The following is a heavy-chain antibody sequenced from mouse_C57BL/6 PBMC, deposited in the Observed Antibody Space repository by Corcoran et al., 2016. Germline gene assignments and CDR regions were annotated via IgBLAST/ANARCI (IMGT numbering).Heavy chain of an antibody. CDR1: GYTFTTYG. J-gene: IGHJ2*01. D-gene: IGHD4-1*01. Sequence: QIQLVQSGPELKKPGETVKISCKASGYTFTTYGMSWVKQAPGKGLKWMGWINTYSGVPTYADDFKGRFAFSLETSASTAYLQINNLKNEDTATYFCAITGTFFVDYWGQGTTLTVSS. V-gene: IGHV9-3*01. CDR3: AITGTFFVDY. CDR2: INTYSGVP.